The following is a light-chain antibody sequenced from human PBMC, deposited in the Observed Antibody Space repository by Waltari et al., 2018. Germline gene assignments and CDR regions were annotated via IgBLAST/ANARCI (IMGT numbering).Light chain of an antibody. J-gene: IGKJ1*01. CDR3: QQYHTYSRT. CDR2: RAS. V-gene: IGKV1-5*03. Sequence: DIQMTQSPSTLSAAVRVRVTITCRASLSISSWLAWYQQKPGKAPQFLIYRASNLESGVPSRFSCSGSGTEFTLTISSLQPEDFATYFCQQYHTYSRTFGQGTKVEVK. CDR1: LSISSW.